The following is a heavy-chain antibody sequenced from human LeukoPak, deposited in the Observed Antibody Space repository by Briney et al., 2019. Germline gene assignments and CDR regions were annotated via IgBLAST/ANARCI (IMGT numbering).Heavy chain of an antibody. D-gene: IGHD5-18*01. J-gene: IGHJ5*02. CDR2: ISSSGSTI. V-gene: IGHV3-11*01. CDR3: ARDAADTAMVLT. CDR1: GFTFSDYY. Sequence: GGPLRLSCAASGFTFSDYYMSWIRQAPGKGLEWVSYISSSGSTIYYADSVKGRFTISRDNAKNSLYLQMNSLRAEDTAVYYCARDAADTAMVLTWGQGTLVTVSS.